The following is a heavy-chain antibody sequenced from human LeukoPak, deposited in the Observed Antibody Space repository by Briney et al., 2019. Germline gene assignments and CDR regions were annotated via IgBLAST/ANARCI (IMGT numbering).Heavy chain of an antibody. V-gene: IGHV4-39*01. D-gene: IGHD3-22*01. CDR2: IYYSGST. CDR3: ARTVYYYEIYYFDY. Sequence: SETLSLTCTVSGGSISSSSCYWGWIRQPPGKGLEWIGSIYYSGSTYYNPSLKSRVTISVDTSKNQFSLKLSSVTAADTAVYYCARTVYYYEIYYFDYWGQGTLVTVSS. CDR1: GGSISSSSCY. J-gene: IGHJ4*02.